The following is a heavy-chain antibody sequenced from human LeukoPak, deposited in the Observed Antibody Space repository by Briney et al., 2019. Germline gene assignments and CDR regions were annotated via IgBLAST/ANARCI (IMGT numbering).Heavy chain of an antibody. J-gene: IGHJ4*02. CDR2: ISAYTGNT. V-gene: IGHV1-18*01. CDR3: ARGERAWPLDY. D-gene: IGHD1-26*01. CDR1: GYAFIDFA. Sequence: GASVKVSCKASGYAFIDFAISWVRQAPGQGLEWMGWISAYTGNTNYAQTLQGRVTMTTDTSTATAYVELGSLRSDDTAIYYCARGERAWPLDYWGQGTLVTVSS.